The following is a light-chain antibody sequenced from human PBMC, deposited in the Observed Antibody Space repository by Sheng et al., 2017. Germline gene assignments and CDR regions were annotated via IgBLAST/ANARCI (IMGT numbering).Light chain of an antibody. Sequence: EIVLTQSPATLSLSPGERATLSCRASQSVSSYLVWYQQKVGQAPRLLIYDASNRATGIPARFSGSGSGTDFTLTISSLEPEDSAVYYCQQRSTFGPGTKVEIK. V-gene: IGKV3-11*01. CDR1: QSVSSY. CDR2: DAS. CDR3: QQRST. J-gene: IGKJ3*01.